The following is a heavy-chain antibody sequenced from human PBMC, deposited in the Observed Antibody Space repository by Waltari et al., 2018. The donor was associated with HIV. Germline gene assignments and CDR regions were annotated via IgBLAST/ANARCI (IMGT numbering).Heavy chain of an antibody. Sequence: MQLVESGGGLVQPGGSLRLSCLASGFTFSDSWMTWVRQAPGKGLEWVANIKEDGSEMYYVDSGKGRFTISRDNAKNSLFLQMNSLRAEDTAVYHCARWSVLWGQGTMVTVSS. CDR3: ARWSVL. V-gene: IGHV3-7*01. D-gene: IGHD3-3*01. CDR2: IKEDGSEM. J-gene: IGHJ3*01. CDR1: GFTFSDSW.